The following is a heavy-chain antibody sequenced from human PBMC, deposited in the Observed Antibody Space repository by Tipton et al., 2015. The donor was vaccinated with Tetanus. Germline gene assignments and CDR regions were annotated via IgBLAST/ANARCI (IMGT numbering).Heavy chain of an antibody. CDR2: IYYSGST. CDR1: GVSTSSYN. V-gene: IGHV4-59*01. Sequence: TLSLTCTVSGVSTSSYNWTWIRQPPGRGLEWIGYIYYSGSTNYNPSLKSRVTISVDTSKNQFSLKLSSVTAADTAVYYCARHKDYYFYVMDVWGQGTTVTVSS. J-gene: IGHJ6*02. CDR3: ARHKDYYFYVMDV.